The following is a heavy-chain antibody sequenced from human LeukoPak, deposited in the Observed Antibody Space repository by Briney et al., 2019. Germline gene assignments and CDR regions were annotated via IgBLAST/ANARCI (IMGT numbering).Heavy chain of an antibody. CDR2: ISYDAAVK. Sequence: GGSLRLSCAASGFTFSNAWMSWVRQAPGKGLQWVAFISYDAAVKYYADSVRGRFTVSRDNSKNTLSLQMNSLRPEDTAVYYCARDFSTWYSIDYWGRGTLVIVSS. V-gene: IGHV3-30-3*01. D-gene: IGHD2-15*01. J-gene: IGHJ4*02. CDR1: GFTFSNAW. CDR3: ARDFSTWYSIDY.